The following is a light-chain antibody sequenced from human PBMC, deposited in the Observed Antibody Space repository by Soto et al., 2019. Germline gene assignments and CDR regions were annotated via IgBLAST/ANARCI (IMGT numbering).Light chain of an antibody. V-gene: IGKV1-5*01. Sequence: DIQMTQSPSTLSASVGDRVTITCRASQSISSWLAWYQQKPGKAPKLLIYDASSLESGVPSRFSGSGSGTEFTLTIKSLQPDDFATYYCQQFSSYSTFGQGTKVEIK. CDR1: QSISSW. CDR2: DAS. CDR3: QQFSSYST. J-gene: IGKJ1*01.